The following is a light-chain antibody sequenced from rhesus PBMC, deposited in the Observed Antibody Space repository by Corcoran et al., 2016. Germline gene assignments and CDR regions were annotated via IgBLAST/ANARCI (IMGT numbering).Light chain of an antibody. Sequence: QSAPTQPPSVSGSPGQSVTISCTGTSIDVGGYNYVSWYQQHPGKAPKLMIYEVSKRPSGVSDRFSGSKSGNTASLTISGLQAEDEADYYCCAYTTSSTFDVFGSGTKLTVL. V-gene: IGLV2S7*01. CDR2: EVS. CDR1: SIDVGGYNY. CDR3: CAYTTSSTFDV. J-gene: IGLJ6*01.